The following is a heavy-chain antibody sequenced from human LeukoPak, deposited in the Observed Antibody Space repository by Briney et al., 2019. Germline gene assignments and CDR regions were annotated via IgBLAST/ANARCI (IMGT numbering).Heavy chain of an antibody. CDR2: INHSGST. V-gene: IGHV4-34*01. Sequence: SETLSLTCAVYGGSFSGYYWSWIRQPPGKGLEWIGEINHSGSTNYNPSLKSRVTISVGTSKNQFSLKLSSVTAADTAVYYCARDHVIKQAPPGFWGQGTLVTVSS. J-gene: IGHJ4*02. CDR3: ARDHVIKQAPPGF. D-gene: IGHD3-10*01. CDR1: GGSFSGYY.